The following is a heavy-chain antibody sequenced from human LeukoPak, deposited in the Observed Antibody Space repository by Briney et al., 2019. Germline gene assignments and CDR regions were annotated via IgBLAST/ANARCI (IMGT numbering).Heavy chain of an antibody. V-gene: IGHV4-39*01. CDR1: GGSISSSSYY. Sequence: PSETLSLTCTVSGGSISSSSYYWGWIRQPPGKGLEWIGSIYYSGSTYYNPSLKSRVTISVDTSKNQFSLKLSSVTAADTAVYYCARLKFRTAMVIRIFDYWGQGTLVTVSS. CDR3: ARLKFRTAMVIRIFDY. J-gene: IGHJ4*02. CDR2: IYYSGST. D-gene: IGHD5-18*01.